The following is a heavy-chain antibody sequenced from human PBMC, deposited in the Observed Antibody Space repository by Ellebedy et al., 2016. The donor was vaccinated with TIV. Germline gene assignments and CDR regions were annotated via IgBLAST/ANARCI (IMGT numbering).Heavy chain of an antibody. CDR2: IYYSGIT. Sequence: LSLSCTVSGGSISTGGYYWTWIRQHPGKGLEWVGYIYYSGITYYNPSLNSRLTISVDTSKNQVSLKLTSVTAADTAVYYCARGHNWFDPWGQGTLVTVSS. CDR3: ARGHNWFDP. J-gene: IGHJ5*02. CDR1: GGSISTGGYY. V-gene: IGHV4-31*03.